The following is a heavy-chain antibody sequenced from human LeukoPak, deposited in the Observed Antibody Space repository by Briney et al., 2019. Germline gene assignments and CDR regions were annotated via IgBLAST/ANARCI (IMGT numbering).Heavy chain of an antibody. D-gene: IGHD2-21*01. CDR1: GGSISSYY. V-gene: IGHV4-59*01. Sequence: SETLSLTCTVSGGSISSYYWTWIRQPPGKGLEWIGDINYSGSTNFNPSLKSRVTLSVDTSKNQFSLKLRSVTAADTAVYYCAIVYPYCGGESYSVGFDPWGQGTLGTVSS. CDR3: AIVYPYCGGESYSVGFDP. CDR2: INYSGST. J-gene: IGHJ5*02.